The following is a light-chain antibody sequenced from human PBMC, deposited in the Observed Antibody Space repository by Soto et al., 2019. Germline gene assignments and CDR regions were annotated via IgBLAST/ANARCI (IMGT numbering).Light chain of an antibody. V-gene: IGLV2-23*02. CDR2: EVN. J-gene: IGLJ1*01. CDR3: CSSGGSPTHV. Sequence: QSALTQPASVSGSPGRSITISCTGTSSNVGSYKLVSWYQQHPGKAPKLMIFEVNKRPSGVSNRFSGSKSGNTASLTISGLKVEDEADYYCCSSGGSPTHVFGTGTKVTVL. CDR1: SSNVGSYKL.